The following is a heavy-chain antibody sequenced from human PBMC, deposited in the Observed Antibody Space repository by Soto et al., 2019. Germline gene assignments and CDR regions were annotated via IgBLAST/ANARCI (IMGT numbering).Heavy chain of an antibody. D-gene: IGHD3-3*01. J-gene: IGHJ6*02. CDR2: ISRAGGNI. CDR3: ARDWQLRFLELGPSYGMDV. Sequence: GGSLRLSCEASGFSFSSFAMSWVRQAPGKGLEWVSSISRAGGNIFYADSAKGRFTISRDNSKNTLYLQMNSLRAEDTAVYYCARDWQLRFLELGPSYGMDVWGQGTTVTVSS. V-gene: IGHV3-23*01. CDR1: GFSFSSFA.